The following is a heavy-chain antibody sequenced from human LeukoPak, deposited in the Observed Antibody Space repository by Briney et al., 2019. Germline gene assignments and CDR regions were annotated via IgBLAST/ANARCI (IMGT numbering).Heavy chain of an antibody. V-gene: IGHV3-23*01. CDR2: ISGSGDTT. CDR1: GFTVSSNY. J-gene: IGHJ4*02. CDR3: AKGADSSSWIYDYFDC. Sequence: PGGSLRLSCAASGFTVSSNYMSWVRQAPGKGLEWVSTISGSGDTTYYADSVKGRFTISRDNSKNTLYLQMNSLRAEDTAVYYCAKGADSSSWIYDYFDCWGQGTLVAVSS. D-gene: IGHD6-13*01.